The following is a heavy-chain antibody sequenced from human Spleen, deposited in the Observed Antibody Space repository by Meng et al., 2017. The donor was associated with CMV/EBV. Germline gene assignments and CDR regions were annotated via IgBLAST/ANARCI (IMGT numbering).Heavy chain of an antibody. V-gene: IGHV4-38-2*02. Sequence: SETLSLTCTVSGYSISSGYYWGWIRQPPGKGLEWIGSIYHSGNTYYNPSLKSRVTISVDTSNNHFSLKLSSVTAADTAVYYCARGDFLGRPYYYYYGMDVWGQGATVTVSS. D-gene: IGHD3/OR15-3a*01. CDR3: ARGDFLGRPYYYYYGMDV. J-gene: IGHJ6*02. CDR1: GYSISSGYY. CDR2: IYHSGNT.